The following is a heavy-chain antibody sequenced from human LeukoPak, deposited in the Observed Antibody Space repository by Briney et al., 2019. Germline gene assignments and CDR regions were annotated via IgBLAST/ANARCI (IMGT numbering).Heavy chain of an antibody. D-gene: IGHD3-22*01. J-gene: IGHJ4*02. CDR2: INSDGSST. CDR3: ARDGDSSGYYVNFDY. Sequence: GGSLRLSCAASGFTFSSYWMHWVRQSPGKGLVWVSRINSDGSSTSYAGSVKGRVTISRDNAKNTLYLQMNSLRAEDTAVYYCARDGDSSGYYVNFDYWGQGTLVTVSS. CDR1: GFTFSSYW. V-gene: IGHV3-74*01.